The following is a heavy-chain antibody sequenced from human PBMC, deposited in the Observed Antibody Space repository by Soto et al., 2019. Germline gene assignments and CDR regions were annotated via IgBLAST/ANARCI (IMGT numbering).Heavy chain of an antibody. Sequence: SEIRSLACTVSGGSIRSYYWSWIRQPAGKGLTWIGRIYTSGSTNYNPSLKSRVTISVDTSKNQFALKLSSVTAADTEVYYCARDHTSRDGYKSYYYYGMDVWGQGTRVPVS. CDR3: ARDHTSRDGYKSYYYYGMDV. V-gene: IGHV4-4*07. J-gene: IGHJ6*02. CDR2: IYTSGST. D-gene: IGHD5-12*01. CDR1: GGSIRSYY.